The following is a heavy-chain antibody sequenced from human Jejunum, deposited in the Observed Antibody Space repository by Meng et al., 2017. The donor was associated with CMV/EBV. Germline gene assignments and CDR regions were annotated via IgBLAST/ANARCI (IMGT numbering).Heavy chain of an antibody. CDR3: ARAYSSWCYDY. CDR1: GFTLSTYD. D-gene: IGHD6-6*01. CDR2: VTTSGTT. Sequence: SCAASGFTLSTYDMSWVRQAPGKGLEWVAGVTTSGTTYYPESVKGRFTISRDNSKSTLYLQMNSLRVDDTAVYYCARAYSSWCYDYWGQGSLVTVSS. V-gene: IGHV3-23*01. J-gene: IGHJ4*02.